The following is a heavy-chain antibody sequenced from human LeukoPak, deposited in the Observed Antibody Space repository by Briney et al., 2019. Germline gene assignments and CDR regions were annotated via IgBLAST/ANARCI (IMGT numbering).Heavy chain of an antibody. V-gene: IGHV1-18*01. CDR3: ARDKAVTTELTQYFQH. D-gene: IGHD4-11*01. Sequence: ASVKVSCKASGYTFTNYGVSWVRQAPGQGFEWMGWISAYNGYTNYAQKFQFRVTMTTDTSTSTAYMELRSLTSDDTAVYYCARDKAVTTELTQYFQHWGQGTLVTVPS. CDR2: ISAYNGYT. CDR1: GYTFTNYG. J-gene: IGHJ1*01.